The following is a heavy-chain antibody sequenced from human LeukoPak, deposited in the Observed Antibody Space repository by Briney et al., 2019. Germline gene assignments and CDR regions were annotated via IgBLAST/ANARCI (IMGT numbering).Heavy chain of an antibody. Sequence: PGGSLRLSCAASGFTFDDYAMHWVRQAPGKGLEWVSGISWNSGSIGYADSVKGRFTISRDNAKNSLYLQMNSLRAEDTALYYCAKDEGTTVTTSSLGCWGQGTLVTVSS. D-gene: IGHD4-17*01. CDR2: ISWNSGSI. J-gene: IGHJ4*02. V-gene: IGHV3-9*01. CDR1: GFTFDDYA. CDR3: AKDEGTTVTTSSLGC.